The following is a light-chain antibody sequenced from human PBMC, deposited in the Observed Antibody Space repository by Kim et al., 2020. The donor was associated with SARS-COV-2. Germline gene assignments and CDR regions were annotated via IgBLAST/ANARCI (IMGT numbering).Light chain of an antibody. CDR1: SSNIGAGYD. Sequence: SVLTQPPSVSGAPGQRVTLSCTGSSSNIGAGYDVHWYQQLPGTAPKLLIYINTNRPSGVPDRFSGSKSGTSASLAITGLQAEDEADYYCQSYDYTLSEVLGGGTKVTVL. CDR3: QSYDYTLSEV. V-gene: IGLV1-40*01. J-gene: IGLJ2*01. CDR2: INT.